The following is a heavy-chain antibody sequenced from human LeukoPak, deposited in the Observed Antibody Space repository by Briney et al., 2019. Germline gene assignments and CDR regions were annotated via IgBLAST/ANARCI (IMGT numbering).Heavy chain of an antibody. J-gene: IGHJ4*02. CDR1: GGTFSSYA. D-gene: IGHD3-3*01. V-gene: IGHV1-69*13. CDR3: ARDKLTNYDFWSGYDY. CDR2: ITPIFGTA. Sequence: SVKVSCKASGGTFSSYAISWVRQAPRQGLEWMGGITPIFGTANYAQKFQGRVTITADESTSTAYMELSSLRSEDTAVYYCARDKLTNYDFWSGYDYWGQGTLVTVSS.